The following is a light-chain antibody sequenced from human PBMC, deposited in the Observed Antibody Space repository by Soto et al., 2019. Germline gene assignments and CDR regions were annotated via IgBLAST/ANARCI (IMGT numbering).Light chain of an antibody. Sequence: QSVLTQSPSASGTPGQRVTISCSGSTSNIGTYAVNWYQQLPGTAPTLLIFRNHQRPSGVPDRFSGSKSGTSASLAISGPQSADEADYYCAAWDDSLRAVVFGGGTQLTVL. J-gene: IGLJ2*01. CDR2: RNH. V-gene: IGLV1-44*01. CDR3: AAWDDSLRAVV. CDR1: TSNIGTYA.